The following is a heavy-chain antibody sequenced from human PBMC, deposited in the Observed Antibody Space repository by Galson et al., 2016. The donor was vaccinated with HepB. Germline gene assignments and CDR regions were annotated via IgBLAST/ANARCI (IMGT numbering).Heavy chain of an antibody. J-gene: IGHJ4*02. CDR2: ISSSSSYI. V-gene: IGHV3-21*01. CDR1: GFTVSNNY. Sequence: SLRLSCAASGFTVSNNYMTWVRQAPGKGLEWVASISSSSSYIYYADSVKGRFTISRDNSKNTLFLQLNRLRAEDTALYYCAKDPYRLGNYFEYWGQGTPVTVSS. D-gene: IGHD2-2*01. CDR3: AKDPYRLGNYFEY.